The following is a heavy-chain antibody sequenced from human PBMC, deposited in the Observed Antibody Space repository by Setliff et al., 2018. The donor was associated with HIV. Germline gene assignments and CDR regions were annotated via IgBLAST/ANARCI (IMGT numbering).Heavy chain of an antibody. CDR2: INWNGGRT. CDR1: GFSFDDYG. J-gene: IGHJ5*02. D-gene: IGHD7-27*01. V-gene: IGHV3-20*04. CDR3: ARRLTGNFWFDP. Sequence: GGSLRLSCAASGFSFDDYGRTWVRQAPGKGLEWVSDINWNGGRTGYADSVKGRFTIARDNANNSLYLQMTSLRAEDTALYYCARRLTGNFWFDPWGQGTLVTVSS.